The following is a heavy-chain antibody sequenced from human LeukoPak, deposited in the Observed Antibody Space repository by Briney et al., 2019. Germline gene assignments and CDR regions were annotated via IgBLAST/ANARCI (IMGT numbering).Heavy chain of an antibody. Sequence: GGSLRLSCAASGFTLSSFWMSWVRQAPGKGLEWVANIKQDGSEKYYVDSVKGRFTISRDNAKNSLYLQMNSLRAEDTALYYCAKDISGSYPKDYWGQGTLVTVSS. J-gene: IGHJ4*02. CDR1: GFTLSSFW. D-gene: IGHD1-26*01. CDR3: AKDISGSYPKDY. V-gene: IGHV3-7*03. CDR2: IKQDGSEK.